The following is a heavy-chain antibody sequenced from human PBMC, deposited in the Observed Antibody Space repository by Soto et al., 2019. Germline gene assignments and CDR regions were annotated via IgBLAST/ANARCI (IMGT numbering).Heavy chain of an antibody. CDR1: GYTFTSYG. D-gene: IGHD1-26*01. V-gene: IGHV1-18*04. CDR3: ARGSSATRSYWFPFRMHYYGMDV. Sequence: GASVEVSCKASGYTFTSYGISWVRQAPGQGLEGMGWISAYNGNTNYAQKLQGRVTMTTDTSTSTAYMELRSLRSDDTAVYYCARGSSATRSYWFPFRMHYYGMDVWGQGPTIAFSS. J-gene: IGHJ6*02. CDR2: ISAYNGNT.